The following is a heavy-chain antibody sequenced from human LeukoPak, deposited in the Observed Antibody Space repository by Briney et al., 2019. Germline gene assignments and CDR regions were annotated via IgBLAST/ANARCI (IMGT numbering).Heavy chain of an antibody. D-gene: IGHD1-26*01. CDR2: IIPIFATA. CDR1: GGTFSSYA. V-gene: IGHV1-69*13. CDR3: ARGGWDLTSSGVEY. Sequence: GASVKVSCKASGGTFSSYAISWVRQAPGQGLEWVGGIIPIFATANYAQKFQGRVTITADESTSTAYMELSSLRSDDTAVYYCARGGWDLTSSGVEYWGQGTLVTVSS. J-gene: IGHJ4*02.